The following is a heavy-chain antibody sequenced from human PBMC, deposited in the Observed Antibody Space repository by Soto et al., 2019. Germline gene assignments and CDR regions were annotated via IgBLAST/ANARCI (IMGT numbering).Heavy chain of an antibody. CDR1: GGSISSGGYY. Sequence: LSLTCTVSGGSISSGGYYWSWIRQHPGKGLEWIGYIYYSGSTYYNPSLKSRVTISVDTSKNQFSLKLSSVTAADTAVYYCARGGESSGWYYYYGMDVWGQGTTVTVSS. J-gene: IGHJ6*02. CDR3: ARGGESSGWYYYYGMDV. D-gene: IGHD6-19*01. V-gene: IGHV4-31*03. CDR2: IYYSGST.